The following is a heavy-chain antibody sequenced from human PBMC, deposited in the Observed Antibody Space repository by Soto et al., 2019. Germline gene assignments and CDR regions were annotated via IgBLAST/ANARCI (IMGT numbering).Heavy chain of an antibody. CDR1: GGTFSSYA. Sequence: GASVKVSCKASGGTFSSYAISWLRQAPGQGLEWMGGIIPIFGTANYAQKFQGRVTITADESTSTAYMELSSLRSEDTAVYYCTSIAARPTSWFDPWGQGTLVTVSS. CDR3: TSIAARPTSWFDP. D-gene: IGHD6-6*01. CDR2: IIPIFGTA. V-gene: IGHV1-69*13. J-gene: IGHJ5*02.